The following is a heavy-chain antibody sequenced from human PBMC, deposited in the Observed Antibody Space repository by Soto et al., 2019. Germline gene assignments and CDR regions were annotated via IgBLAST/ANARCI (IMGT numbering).Heavy chain of an antibody. Sequence: VASVKVSCKASGGTFSSYAISWVRQAPGQGLEWMGGIIPIFGTANYAQKFQGRVTITADESTSTAYMELSSLRSEDTAVYYCARGPPPDSSGYSHAFDIWGQGTMVTVSS. CDR2: IIPIFGTA. D-gene: IGHD3-22*01. J-gene: IGHJ3*02. V-gene: IGHV1-69*13. CDR1: GGTFSSYA. CDR3: ARGPPPDSSGYSHAFDI.